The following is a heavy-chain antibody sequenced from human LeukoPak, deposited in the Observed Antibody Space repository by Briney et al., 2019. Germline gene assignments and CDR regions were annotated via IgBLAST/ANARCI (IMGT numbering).Heavy chain of an antibody. Sequence: SETLSLTCAVSGGSIKSNNWWSWVRPPPGKGLEWIGEIYHSGSTNYNPSLKSRVTISVDKSKNQFSLKLSSVTAADTAVYYCARDLATAGYSSSSFDYWGQGTLVTVSS. D-gene: IGHD6-13*01. CDR3: ARDLATAGYSSSSFDY. J-gene: IGHJ4*02. V-gene: IGHV4-4*02. CDR2: IYHSGST. CDR1: GGSIKSNNW.